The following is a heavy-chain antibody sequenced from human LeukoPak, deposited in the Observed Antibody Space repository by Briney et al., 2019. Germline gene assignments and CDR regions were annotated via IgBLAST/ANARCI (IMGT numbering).Heavy chain of an antibody. CDR2: IYYSGST. CDR3: ARHEIPRVPGNWFDP. D-gene: IGHD3-10*01. CDR1: GGSISSYY. V-gene: IGHV4-39*01. Sequence: SETLSLTCTVSGGSISSYYWGWIRQPPGKGLEWIGSIYYSGSTYYNPSLKSRVTISVDTSKNQFSLKLSSVTAADTAVYYCARHEIPRVPGNWFDPWGQGTLVTVSS. J-gene: IGHJ5*02.